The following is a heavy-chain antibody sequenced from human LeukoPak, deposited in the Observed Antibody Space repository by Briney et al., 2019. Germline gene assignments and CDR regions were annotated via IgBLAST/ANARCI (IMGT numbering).Heavy chain of an antibody. CDR1: GGTFSSYA. V-gene: IGHV1-69*05. Sequence: SVKVSCKASGGTFSSYAISWVRQAPGQGLEWMGGIIPIFGTANYAQKFQGRVTITTDESTSTAYMELSSLRSEDTAVYYCARERDGYSFFDYWGQGTLVTVSS. D-gene: IGHD5-24*01. J-gene: IGHJ4*02. CDR3: ARERDGYSFFDY. CDR2: IIPIFGTA.